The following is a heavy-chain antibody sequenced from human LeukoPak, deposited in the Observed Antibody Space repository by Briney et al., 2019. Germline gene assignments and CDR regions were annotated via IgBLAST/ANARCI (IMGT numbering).Heavy chain of an antibody. CDR3: AKSPSTYSSSWYPHDY. V-gene: IGHV3-23*01. Sequence: HAGGSLRPSCAPSGLTFSSHAMSWVRQPPGKGLEWVSAITGSGADTYYADSVKGRFTISRDNSKNTLYLQMNSLRAGDTAVYYCAKSPSTYSSSWYPHDYWGQGTLVTVSS. CDR2: ITGSGADT. D-gene: IGHD6-13*01. J-gene: IGHJ4*02. CDR1: GLTFSSHA.